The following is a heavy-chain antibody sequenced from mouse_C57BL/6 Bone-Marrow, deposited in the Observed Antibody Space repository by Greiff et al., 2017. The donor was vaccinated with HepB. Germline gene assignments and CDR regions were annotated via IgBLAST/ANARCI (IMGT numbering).Heavy chain of an antibody. J-gene: IGHJ4*01. D-gene: IGHD2-1*01. CDR3: ARLYYGNYLYYAMDY. CDR1: GFSLTSYG. CDR2: IWSGGST. Sequence: QVQLQQSGPGLVQPSQSLSITCTVSGFSLTSYGVHWVRQSPGKGLEWLGVIWSGGSTDYNAAFISRLSISKDNSKSQVFFKMNSLQADDTAIYYCARLYYGNYLYYAMDYWGQGTSVTVSS. V-gene: IGHV2-2*01.